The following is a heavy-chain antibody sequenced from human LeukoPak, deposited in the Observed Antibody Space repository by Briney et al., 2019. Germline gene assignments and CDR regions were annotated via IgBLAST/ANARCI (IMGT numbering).Heavy chain of an antibody. CDR3: ARDLPYSSSWESIDY. D-gene: IGHD6-13*01. Sequence: GASVKVSCKTSGYTFTKYYMHWVRQAPGQGLEWMGMINPSGGSPTYAQKFQGRVTMTRDTSTSTAYMELRSLRSDDTAVYYCARDLPYSSSWESIDYWGQGTLVTVSS. CDR2: INPSGGSP. V-gene: IGHV1-46*01. J-gene: IGHJ4*02. CDR1: GYTFTKYY.